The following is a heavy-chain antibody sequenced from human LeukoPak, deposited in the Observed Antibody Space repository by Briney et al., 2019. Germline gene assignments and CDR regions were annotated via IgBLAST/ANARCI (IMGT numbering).Heavy chain of an antibody. CDR3: ARHDPVGHFLRGMDV. V-gene: IGHV4-34*01. Sequence: PSETLSLTCAVYGGSFSGYYWSWIRQPPGKGLEWIGEINHSGSTNYNPSLRSRVTMSVDVSKNQFSLDLTSVTAADTAVYYCARHDPVGHFLRGMDVWGQGTTVTVSS. CDR1: GGSFSGYY. CDR2: INHSGST. J-gene: IGHJ6*02. D-gene: IGHD2/OR15-2a*01.